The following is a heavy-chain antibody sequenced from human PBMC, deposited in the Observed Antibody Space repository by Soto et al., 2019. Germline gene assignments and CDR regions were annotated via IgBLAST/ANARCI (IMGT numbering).Heavy chain of an antibody. CDR2: IYNDGSRT. CDR1: GFGLSSYW. D-gene: IGHD1-1*01. V-gene: IGHV3-74*01. J-gene: IGHJ4*02. Sequence: GSLRVCCVASGFGLSSYWMHWVRQTPGKGPVWVSRIYNDGSRTAYADSVRGRFTISRDNAKNTMYLQMSSLTVEDTAVYYCARDLSGDTTPYFDLWGQGTLVTVSS. CDR3: ARDLSGDTTPYFDL.